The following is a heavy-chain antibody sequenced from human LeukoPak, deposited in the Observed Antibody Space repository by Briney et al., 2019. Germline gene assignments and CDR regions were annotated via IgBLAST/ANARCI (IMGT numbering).Heavy chain of an antibody. J-gene: IGHJ4*02. CDR1: GLTFSRYS. Sequence: GGSLRLSCAASGLTFSRYSMNSVRQAPGKGLEWVSSISSCSSYIYDADSVKGRVTSSRDNAKNSLYLQMNSLRAEDTAVYYCARAIAARSTFDYWGQGTMVTVPS. CDR3: ARAIAARSTFDY. CDR2: ISSCSSYI. V-gene: IGHV3-21*01. D-gene: IGHD6-6*01.